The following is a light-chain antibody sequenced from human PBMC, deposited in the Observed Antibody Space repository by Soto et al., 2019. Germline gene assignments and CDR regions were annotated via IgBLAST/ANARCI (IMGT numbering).Light chain of an antibody. CDR2: DVF. V-gene: IGKV1-33*01. CDR1: QDISKY. Sequence: DIQMTQSASSLPASVGDTVTISCQASQDISKYLNWFQQKPGKAPKLLIYDVFNVETGVPSRCSGRGSGTDFTHIISNLQPEDFAIYCCQQYDELPITFGGGTKVDI. CDR3: QQYDELPIT. J-gene: IGKJ4*01.